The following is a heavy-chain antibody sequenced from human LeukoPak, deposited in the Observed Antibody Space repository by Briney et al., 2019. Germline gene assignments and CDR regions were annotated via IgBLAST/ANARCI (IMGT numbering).Heavy chain of an antibody. CDR3: ARESVVTPYYFDY. J-gene: IGHJ4*02. Sequence: SETLSLTCTVSGGSISNSYYWSWIRQHPGKDLEWIGYIYYSGSTYYNPSLKSRVTISVDTSKNQFSLKLSSVTAADTAVYYCARESVVTPYYFDYWGQGTLVTVSS. D-gene: IGHD4-23*01. V-gene: IGHV4-31*03. CDR1: GGSISNSYY. CDR2: IYYSGST.